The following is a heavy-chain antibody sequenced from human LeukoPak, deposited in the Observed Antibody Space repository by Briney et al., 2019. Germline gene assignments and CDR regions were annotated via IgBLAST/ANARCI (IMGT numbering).Heavy chain of an antibody. J-gene: IGHJ4*02. V-gene: IGHV3-53*01. Sequence: GGSLRLSCVASGFTFSRYSMNWVRQAPGKGLEWVSVLYSDGNTKYADSVQGRFTISRDNSKNTLYLEMNSLSPDDTAVYYCARGVEPLAANTLAYWGQGTLVTVSS. CDR1: GFTFSRYS. CDR3: ARGVEPLAANTLAY. CDR2: LYSDGNT. D-gene: IGHD1-14*01.